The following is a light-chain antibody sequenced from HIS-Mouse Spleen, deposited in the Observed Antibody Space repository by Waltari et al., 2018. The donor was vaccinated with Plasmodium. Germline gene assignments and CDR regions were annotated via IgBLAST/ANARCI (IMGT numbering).Light chain of an antibody. J-gene: IGLJ2*01. CDR1: SSDVGGYNY. Sequence: QSALTQPASVSGSPGQSITISCTGTSSDVGGYNYVSWYQQHPGKAPKLMIYDVSNRPPGVSNTFSGSKSGNTASLTISGLQAEDEADYYCSSYTSSSTLVFGGGTKLTVL. CDR3: SSYTSSSTLV. CDR2: DVS. V-gene: IGLV2-14*03.